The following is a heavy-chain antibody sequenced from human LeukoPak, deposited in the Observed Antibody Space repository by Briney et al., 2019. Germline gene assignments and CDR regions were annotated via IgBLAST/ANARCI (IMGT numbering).Heavy chain of an antibody. J-gene: IGHJ4*02. CDR2: ISTSGDST. V-gene: IGHV3-21*06. Sequence: GGPLRLSYAASGFTFSSQNINWARQAPGKGLEWVAYISTSGDSTKYADSVEGRFTISRDNAENSLFLLMNSLRVEDTAVYYCVKNGWLDYWGQGILVTVSS. CDR1: GFTFSSQN. D-gene: IGHD6-19*01. CDR3: VKNGWLDY.